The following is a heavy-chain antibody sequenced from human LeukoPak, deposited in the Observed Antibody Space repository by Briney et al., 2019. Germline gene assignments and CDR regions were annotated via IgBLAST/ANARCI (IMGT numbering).Heavy chain of an antibody. V-gene: IGHV4-59*08. CDR1: GGSISSYY. J-gene: IGHJ4*02. CDR2: IYYSGST. D-gene: IGHD2-2*02. Sequence: SETLSLTCTVSGGSISSYYWSWIRQPPGKGLEWIGYIYYSGSTNYNPSLKSRVTISVDTSKNQFSLKLSSVTAADTAVYYCARAAPAGDIVVVPAAILDYWGQGTLVTVSS. CDR3: ARAAPAGDIVVVPAAILDY.